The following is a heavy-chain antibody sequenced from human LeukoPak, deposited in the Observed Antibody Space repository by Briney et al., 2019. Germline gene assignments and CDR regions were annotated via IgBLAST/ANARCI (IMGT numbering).Heavy chain of an antibody. CDR2: INPNSGGT. Sequence: ASVKVSCKASGYTFTGYYMHWVRQAPGQGLEWMGWINPNSGGTNYAQKFQGRVTMTRDTSISTAYMELSRLRSDDTAAYYCARGRVVAKNWFDPWGQGTLVTVSS. CDR3: ARGRVVAKNWFDP. D-gene: IGHD5-12*01. V-gene: IGHV1-2*02. J-gene: IGHJ5*02. CDR1: GYTFTGYY.